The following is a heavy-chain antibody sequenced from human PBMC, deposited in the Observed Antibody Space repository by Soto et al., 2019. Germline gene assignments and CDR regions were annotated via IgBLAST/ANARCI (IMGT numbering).Heavy chain of an antibody. Sequence: SETLSLTCTVSGGSISSGDYYWSWLRQPPGKGLEWIGYIYYSGSAYYNPSLKSRVTISVDTSKNQFSLKLSSVTAADTAMYYCARNLGFGGVISMVDYWGQGTLVTVSS. CDR2: IYYSGSA. D-gene: IGHD3-16*01. CDR3: ARNLGFGGVISMVDY. J-gene: IGHJ4*02. CDR1: GGSISSGDYY. V-gene: IGHV4-30-4*01.